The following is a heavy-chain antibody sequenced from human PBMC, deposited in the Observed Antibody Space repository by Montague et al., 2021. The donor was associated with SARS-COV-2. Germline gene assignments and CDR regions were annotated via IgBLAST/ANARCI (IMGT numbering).Heavy chain of an antibody. V-gene: IGHV4-59*01. Sequence: SETLSLTCSVSGGSISTYYWSWIRQPPGKGLEWIGWMSDSGTAKYNPSLYSRVTIIIDKSKNQFSLKLTSVTPADTAQYYCSRNPDRDLLTGTTYYGLGVWGQGTTVIVSS. CDR3: SRNPDRDLLTGTTYYGLGV. CDR2: MSDSGTA. CDR1: GGSISTYY. D-gene: IGHD1-7*01. J-gene: IGHJ6*02.